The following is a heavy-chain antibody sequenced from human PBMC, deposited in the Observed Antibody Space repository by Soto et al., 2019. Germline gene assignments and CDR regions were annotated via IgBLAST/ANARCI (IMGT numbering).Heavy chain of an antibody. CDR2: IYSGGNT. J-gene: IGHJ4*02. V-gene: IGHV3-53*02. Sequence: VQLVETGGGLMQPGESLRLSCAASGFTVSDNYMSWVRQAPGKGLECVSVIYSGGNTYYADSVKGRCTISRDDSKNTVYLQMNSLRADDTAVYYCARQRTFGEFDYWGQGTLVTVSA. CDR1: GFTVSDNY. D-gene: IGHD3-10*01. CDR3: ARQRTFGEFDY.